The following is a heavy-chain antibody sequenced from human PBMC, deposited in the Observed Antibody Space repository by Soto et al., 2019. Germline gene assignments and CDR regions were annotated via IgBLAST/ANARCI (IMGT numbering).Heavy chain of an antibody. V-gene: IGHV3-23*01. J-gene: IGHJ4*02. CDR2: VSGSGDST. CDR1: GFTFSSYA. D-gene: IGHD3-16*01. Sequence: VQLMESGGGLVQPGGSLRLSCAASGFTFSSYAMIWVRQAPGKGLEWVSTVSGSGDSTYYAVSVKGRFTISRDNSKNMLNLQVNSLRAEDTAVYYCAKDGFDDFPLDYWGQGTLVTVSS. CDR3: AKDGFDDFPLDY.